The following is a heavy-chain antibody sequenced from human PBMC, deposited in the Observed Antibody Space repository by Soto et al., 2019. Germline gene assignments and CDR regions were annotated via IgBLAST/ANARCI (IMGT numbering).Heavy chain of an antibody. CDR1: GGTFSSYA. CDR3: ARAFFFYSSSWYWFDP. D-gene: IGHD6-13*01. CDR2: IIPIFGTA. V-gene: IGHV1-69*13. Sequence: SVKVSCKASGGTFSSYAISWVRQAPGQGLEWMGGIIPIFGTANYAQKFQGRVTITADESTSTAYMELSSLRSEDTAVYYCARAFFFYSSSWYWFDPWGQGTLVTVSS. J-gene: IGHJ5*02.